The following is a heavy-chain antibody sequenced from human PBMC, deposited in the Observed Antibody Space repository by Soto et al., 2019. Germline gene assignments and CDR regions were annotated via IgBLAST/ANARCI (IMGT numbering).Heavy chain of an antibody. CDR1: GGSISSGGYY. Sequence: QVQLQESGPGLVKPSQTLSLTCTVSGGSISSGGYYWSWIRQHPGKGVEWIGYIDYSGSTYYNPSIKRRVTISVDTSKNQFSLKLSSVTAADTAVYYWARGNPDCYYYSPDVWGKGTTVTVSS. CDR3: ARGNPDCYYYSPDV. V-gene: IGHV4-31*03. J-gene: IGHJ6*03. CDR2: IDYSGST.